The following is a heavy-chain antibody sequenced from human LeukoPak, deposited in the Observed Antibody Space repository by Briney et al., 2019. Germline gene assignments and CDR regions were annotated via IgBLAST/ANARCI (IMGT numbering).Heavy chain of an antibody. D-gene: IGHD3-10*01. V-gene: IGHV1-69*04. CDR2: IIPILGIA. CDR1: GGTFSSYA. CDR3: ARERVGSRYFDY. Sequence: ASVKVSCKASGGTFSSYAIRWVRQAPGQGLEWMGRIIPILGIANYAQKFQGRVTITADKSTSTAYMELSSLRSEDTAVYYCARERVGSRYFDYWGQGTLVTVSS. J-gene: IGHJ4*02.